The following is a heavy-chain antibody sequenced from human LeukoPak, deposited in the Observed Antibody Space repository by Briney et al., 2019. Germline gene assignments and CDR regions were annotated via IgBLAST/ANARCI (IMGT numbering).Heavy chain of an antibody. CDR3: ATGYYEPFAT. Sequence: SETPFLTCSVSGATLSCYYWGWLRQAPGKGLEWIGYISDTGKTDSNPSLKSRVTISLGTSKTQFSLRLRSVTAADSAVYYCATGYYEPFATWGPGIPVTVSS. D-gene: IGHD1-26*01. CDR2: ISDTGKT. J-gene: IGHJ5*02. V-gene: IGHV4-59*01. CDR1: GATLSCYY.